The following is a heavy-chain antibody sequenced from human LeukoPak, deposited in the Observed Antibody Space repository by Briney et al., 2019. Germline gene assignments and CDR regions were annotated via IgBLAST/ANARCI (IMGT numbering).Heavy chain of an antibody. V-gene: IGHV1-2*02. CDR2: IVPDTGGV. Sequence: ASVKVSCKASGYTFTSYGISWVRQAPGQGLEWMGYIVPDTGGVDYDQRFQGRVAMTRDKSISTVYMELTSLKSDDTAVYYCATEDKYCSGGNCGKFWGQGTLVTVSS. D-gene: IGHD2-15*01. CDR1: GYTFTSYG. CDR3: ATEDKYCSGGNCGKF. J-gene: IGHJ4*02.